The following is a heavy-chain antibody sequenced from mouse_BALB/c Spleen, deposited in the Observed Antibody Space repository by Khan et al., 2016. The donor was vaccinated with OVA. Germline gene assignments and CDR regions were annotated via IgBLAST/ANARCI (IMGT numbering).Heavy chain of an antibody. CDR1: GFNIKDTY. CDR3: AHPSCDPRGFEV. CDR2: IAPANGNT. D-gene: IGHD2-13*01. J-gene: IGHJ1*01. V-gene: IGHV14-3*02. Sequence: EVQLQQSGAELVKPGASVKLSCTASGFNIKDTYLHWVKQRPEQGLEWIGRIAPANGNTKYDPKFQGKATTTADTSSNTSYLQLNRPTPHDTAAYYCAHPSCDPRGFEVWGGGTTVTVSS.